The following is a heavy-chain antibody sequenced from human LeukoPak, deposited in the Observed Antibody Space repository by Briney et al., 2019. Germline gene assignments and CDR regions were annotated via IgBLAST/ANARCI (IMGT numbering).Heavy chain of an antibody. V-gene: IGHV3-66*01. CDR2: MYSGGTT. CDR1: GFTVSNNY. J-gene: IGHJ4*02. CDR3: AGAPVGATHLAY. D-gene: IGHD1-26*01. Sequence: GGSLRLSCAASGFTVSNNYMSWVRQAPGKGLEWVSLMYSGGTTSYADSVKGRFIISRDNSKNTLFLQMNSLRVEDTAVYYCAGAPVGATHLAYWGRGTLVTVSS.